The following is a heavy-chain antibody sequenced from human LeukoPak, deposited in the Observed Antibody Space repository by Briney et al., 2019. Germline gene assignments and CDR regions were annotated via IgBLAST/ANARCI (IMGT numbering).Heavy chain of an antibody. J-gene: IGHJ1*01. D-gene: IGHD6-13*01. CDR1: GFTFSSYE. V-gene: IGHV3-48*03. CDR2: ISSSGTTI. CDR3: ATYNSSWNFQH. Sequence: GGSLRLSCAASGFTFSSYEMNWVRQAPGKGLEWVSYISSSGTTIYYADSVKGRFTISRDNAKDTLSLQMNSLRAEDTALYYCATYNSSWNFQHWGQGTLVTVSS.